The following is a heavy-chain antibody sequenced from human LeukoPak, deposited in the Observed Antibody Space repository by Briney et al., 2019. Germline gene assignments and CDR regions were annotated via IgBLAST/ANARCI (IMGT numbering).Heavy chain of an antibody. CDR2: ISYDGSNK. D-gene: IGHD3-16*01. V-gene: IGHV3-30*18. CDR1: GFTFSSYA. J-gene: IGHJ4*02. CDR3: AKGGRTYYFDY. Sequence: PGGSLRLSCAASGFTFSSYAMSWVRLAPGKGLEWVAVISYDGSNKYYTDSVKGRFTISRDNSKNTLYLQMNSLRAEDTAVYYCAKGGRTYYFDYWGQGTLVTVSS.